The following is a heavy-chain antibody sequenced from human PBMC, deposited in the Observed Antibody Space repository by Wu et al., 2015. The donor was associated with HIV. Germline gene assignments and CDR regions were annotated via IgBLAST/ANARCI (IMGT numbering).Heavy chain of an antibody. V-gene: IGHV1-18*01. Sequence: QVQLVQSGVEVKKPGASVKVSCKASGYTFTSHPISWVRQAPGQGLEWMGWIDTHNGATIYAQNFPGRVTLTIDTSTGTAYMELRNLRSGDTAVYYRARNNNDRYYYYYMDVWGEGTTVIVSS. CDR1: GYTFTSHP. CDR3: ARNNNDRYYYYYMDV. J-gene: IGHJ6*03. CDR2: IDTHNGAT. D-gene: IGHD1-1*01.